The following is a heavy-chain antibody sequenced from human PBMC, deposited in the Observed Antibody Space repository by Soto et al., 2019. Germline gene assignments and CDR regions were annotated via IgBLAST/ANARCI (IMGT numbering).Heavy chain of an antibody. Sequence: SETLSLTCTVSGDSISSFYWSWIRQPAGKGLEWIGRIYTSGSINYNPSLESRVTMSVDTSKNQVSLKLTSVTAADTAIYYCARVKLAGRGSFHYWGQGTLVTVS. CDR2: IYTSGSI. CDR1: GDSISSFY. CDR3: ARVKLAGRGSFHY. D-gene: IGHD3-3*02. J-gene: IGHJ4*02. V-gene: IGHV4-4*07.